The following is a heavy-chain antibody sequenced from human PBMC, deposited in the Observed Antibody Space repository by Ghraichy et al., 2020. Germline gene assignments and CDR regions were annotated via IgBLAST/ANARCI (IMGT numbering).Heavy chain of an antibody. V-gene: IGHV3-74*01. D-gene: IGHD6-13*01. J-gene: IGHJ4*02. Sequence: SCAASGFTFSRHWMHWVRQAPGKGLVWVSRINSDESTTSYADSVKGRFTISRDNARNTLYLQMNSLRAEDTAVYYCASVISAAGSLDHWGQGTQVTVSS. CDR3: ASVISAAGSLDH. CDR1: GFTFSRHW. CDR2: INSDESTT.